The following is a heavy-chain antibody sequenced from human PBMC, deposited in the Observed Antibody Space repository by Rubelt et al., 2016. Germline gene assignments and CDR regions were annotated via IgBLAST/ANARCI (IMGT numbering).Heavy chain of an antibody. D-gene: IGHD1-26*01. J-gene: IGHJ4*02. Sequence: SGQPGRSLRLSCTASGFIFGDYAMHWVRQSPGKGLEWVSGITWNSGSIDYADSVKGRFTISRDNSKNTLYLQMNSLRAEDTAVYYCARDKGATHLDYWGQGTLVIVSS. CDR1: GFIFGDYA. CDR3: ARDKGATHLDY. V-gene: IGHV3-9*01. CDR2: ITWNSGSI.